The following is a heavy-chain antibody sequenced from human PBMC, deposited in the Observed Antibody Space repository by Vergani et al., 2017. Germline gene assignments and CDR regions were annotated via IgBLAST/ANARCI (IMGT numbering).Heavy chain of an antibody. CDR1: ESSFISNE. CDR2: INPIDSKI. J-gene: IGHJ4*02. CDR3: TRHVPCGDGACLHFDH. V-gene: IGHV5-51*01. Sequence: EVMLVQSGAEVKKPGESLKISCKYSESSFISNEIAWVRQMSGKGLQWMGNINPIDSKIAYSPSFQGQAIMSLDKSITTAYLQWRNLKASDTAIYYCTRHVPCGDGACLHFDHWGQGTKVTVSS. D-gene: IGHD2-21*01.